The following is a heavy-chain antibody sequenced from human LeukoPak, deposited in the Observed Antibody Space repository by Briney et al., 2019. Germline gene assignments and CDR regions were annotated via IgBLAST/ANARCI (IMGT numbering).Heavy chain of an antibody. Sequence: GGSLRLSCAAPGFTFSSYSMNWVRQAAGKGLEWVSSISSSSSYIYYADSVKGRFTISRDNAKNSLYLQMNSLRAEDTAVYYCARERSGYDYTDFDYWGQGTLVTVSS. J-gene: IGHJ4*02. CDR2: ISSSSSYI. V-gene: IGHV3-21*01. D-gene: IGHD5-12*01. CDR1: GFTFSSYS. CDR3: ARERSGYDYTDFDY.